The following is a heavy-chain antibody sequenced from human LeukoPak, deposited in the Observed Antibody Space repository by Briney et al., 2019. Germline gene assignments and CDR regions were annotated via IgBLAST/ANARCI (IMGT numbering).Heavy chain of an antibody. CDR2: IQSNGNEK. Sequence: GWALRLSCAVSGFTFSDYAMHWVRQAPGKGLEWVASIQSNGNEKYSSDSLKGRFTISRDNSKNTLYLQMNTVRPEDTAVFYCARGVTSWPQGPYHFDYWGQGILITVSS. D-gene: IGHD2-2*01. CDR3: ARGVTSWPQGPYHFDY. J-gene: IGHJ4*02. CDR1: GFTFSDYA. V-gene: IGHV3-30*02.